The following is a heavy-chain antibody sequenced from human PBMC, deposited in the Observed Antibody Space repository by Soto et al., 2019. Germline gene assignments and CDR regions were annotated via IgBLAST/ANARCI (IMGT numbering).Heavy chain of an antibody. V-gene: IGHV3-15*07. Sequence: GGSLRLSCAASGFTFSNAWMNWVRQAPGKGLEWVGRIKSKTDGGTTDYAAPVKGRFTISRDDSKNTLYLQMNSLKTEDTAVYYCTTAPYSIAVAGTARDAFDIWGQGTMVTVSS. CDR1: GFTFSNAW. CDR3: TTAPYSIAVAGTARDAFDI. J-gene: IGHJ3*02. D-gene: IGHD6-19*01. CDR2: IKSKTDGGTT.